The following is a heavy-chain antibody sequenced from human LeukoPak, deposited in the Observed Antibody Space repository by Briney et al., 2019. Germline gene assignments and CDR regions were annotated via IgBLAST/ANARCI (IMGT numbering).Heavy chain of an antibody. CDR3: ARHLLSAPHYFDY. D-gene: IGHD2-15*01. Sequence: SETLSLTCAVSGGSISGYYRSWIRQPPGKGLEWIGFIYYSGTTHYSPALKSRVTMSVDTSNNQFSLKLTSVTAADTAVYYCARHLLSAPHYFDYWGQGTLVTVTS. CDR2: IYYSGTT. J-gene: IGHJ4*02. V-gene: IGHV4-59*01. CDR1: GGSISGYY.